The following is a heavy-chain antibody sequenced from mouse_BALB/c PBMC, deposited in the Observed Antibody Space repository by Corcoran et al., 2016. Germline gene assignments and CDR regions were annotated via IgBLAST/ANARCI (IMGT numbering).Heavy chain of an antibody. Sequence: QVQLQQSGAELMKPGASVKISCKATGYTFSSYWIEWVKQRPGHGLEWIGEILPGSGSTNYNEKFKGKATFTADTSSNTAYMQLSSLTSEDSAVYYCARSMKVRRSFDYWGQGTTLTVSS. CDR3: ARSMKVRRSFDY. J-gene: IGHJ2*01. D-gene: IGHD2-14*01. CDR1: GYTFSSYW. CDR2: ILPGSGST. V-gene: IGHV1-9*01.